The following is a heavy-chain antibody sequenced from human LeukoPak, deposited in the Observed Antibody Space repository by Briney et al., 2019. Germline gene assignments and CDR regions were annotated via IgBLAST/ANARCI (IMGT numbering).Heavy chain of an antibody. J-gene: IGHJ4*02. Sequence: GGSLRLSCAASGFTFSNYAMHWVRQAPGKGLEWVAVISYDASNDYYAESVKGRFTISRDNSKNTLYLQMNSLRAEDTAVYYCAAKGNGYTGIYVFAHWGQGTLVTVSS. V-gene: IGHV3-30-3*01. CDR3: AAKGNGYTGIYVFAH. CDR2: ISYDASND. D-gene: IGHD1-26*01. CDR1: GFTFSNYA.